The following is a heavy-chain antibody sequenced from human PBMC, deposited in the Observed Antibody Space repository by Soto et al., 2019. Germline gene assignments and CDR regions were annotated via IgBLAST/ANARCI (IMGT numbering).Heavy chain of an antibody. CDR3: AHPHPSRFDY. CDR1: GFSLSTSGVG. Sequence: QITLKESGPTLVKPTQTLTLTCTFSGFSLSTSGVGVGWIRQPPGKALEWLALIHWDDDKRYSPSLKSRPTIPNDTSKTQVVLTMTNMDPVDTATYYCAHPHPSRFDYWGQGTLVTVSS. CDR2: IHWDDDK. J-gene: IGHJ4*02. V-gene: IGHV2-5*02.